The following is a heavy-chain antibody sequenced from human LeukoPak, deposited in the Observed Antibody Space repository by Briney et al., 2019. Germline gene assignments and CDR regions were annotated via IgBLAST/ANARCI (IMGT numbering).Heavy chain of an antibody. V-gene: IGHV4-4*02. CDR2: IYHSGST. CDR1: GGSISSSNW. D-gene: IGHD6-13*01. Sequence: PSGTLSLTCAVSGGSISSSNWWSWVRQPPEKGLEWIGEIYHSGSTNYNPSLKSRVTISVDKSKNQFSLKLSSVTAADTAVYYCAVAAAGTYYYGMDVWGQGTTVTVSS. CDR3: AVAAAGTYYYGMDV. J-gene: IGHJ6*02.